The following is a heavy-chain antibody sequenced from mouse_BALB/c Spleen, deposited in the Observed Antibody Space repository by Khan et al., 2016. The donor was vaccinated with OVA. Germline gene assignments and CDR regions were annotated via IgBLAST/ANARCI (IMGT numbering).Heavy chain of an antibody. CDR3: ARAGYGGFAY. CDR1: GFSFRDYY. Sequence: EVELVESGGGLVKPGGSLKLSCAASGFSFRDYYMYWIRQTPEERLEWVATISDGGGSTYYPDSVKGRFTISRDNAENNLYLQMSRLKSEDTAKYYCARAGYGGFAYWGQGTLVTVSA. V-gene: IGHV5-4*02. CDR2: ISDGGGST. J-gene: IGHJ3*01. D-gene: IGHD1-1*02.